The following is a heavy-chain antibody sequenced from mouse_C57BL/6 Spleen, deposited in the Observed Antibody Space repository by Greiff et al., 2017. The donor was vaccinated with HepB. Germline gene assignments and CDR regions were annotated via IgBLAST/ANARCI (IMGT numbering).Heavy chain of an antibody. CDR3: ARSLSLLLYYFDY. CDR2: IRNKANGYTT. D-gene: IGHD2-1*01. V-gene: IGHV7-3*01. Sequence: EVKLVESGGGLVQPGGSLSLSCAASGFTFTDYYMSWVRQPPGKALEWLGFIRNKANGYTTEYSASVKGRITISRDNSQSILYLQMNALRAEDSATYYCARSLSLLLYYFDYWGQGTTLTVSS. J-gene: IGHJ2*01. CDR1: GFTFTDYY.